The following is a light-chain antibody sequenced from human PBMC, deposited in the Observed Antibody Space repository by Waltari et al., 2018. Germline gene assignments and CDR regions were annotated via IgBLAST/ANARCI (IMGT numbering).Light chain of an antibody. CDR3: QVWDSSSDHLVV. CDR1: NIGSKS. J-gene: IGLJ2*01. V-gene: IGLV3-21*04. CDR2: YDS. Sequence: SYVLTQPPSVSVAPGKTARITCGGNNIGSKSVHWYQQKPGQAPVLVIYYDSDWPSGIPERVSGANSGNTATLTSSRVEAGDEADYYCQVWDSSSDHLVVFGGGTKLTVL.